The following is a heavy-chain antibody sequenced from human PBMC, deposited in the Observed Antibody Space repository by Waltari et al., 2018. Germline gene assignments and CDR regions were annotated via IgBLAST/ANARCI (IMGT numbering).Heavy chain of an antibody. D-gene: IGHD6-13*01. J-gene: IGHJ6*02. V-gene: IGHV1-69*05. CDR1: GGTFSSYA. CDR3: AREGIAAAARYYGMDV. CDR2: IIPIFGTA. Sequence: QVQLVQSGAEVKKPGSSVKVSCKASGGTFSSYAISWVRQAPGQGLEWMGGIIPIFGTANYAQKFQGRVTITTDESTSTAYMELSSLRSEDMTVYYCAREGIAAAARYYGMDVWGQGTTVTVSS.